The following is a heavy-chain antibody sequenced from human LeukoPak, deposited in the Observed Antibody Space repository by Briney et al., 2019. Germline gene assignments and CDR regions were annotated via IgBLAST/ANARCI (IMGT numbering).Heavy chain of an antibody. CDR2: MYYSGST. Sequence: PSETLSLTCTVSGGSISGYYWSWIRQPPGMPLEWIGYMYYSGSTNYNPSLKSRVTISVDTSKNQFSLKLSSVTAADTAVYYCAIPDSSSSLGYDYWGQGTLVTVSS. CDR1: GGSISGYY. CDR3: AIPDSSSSLGYDY. D-gene: IGHD6-6*01. J-gene: IGHJ4*02. V-gene: IGHV4-59*01.